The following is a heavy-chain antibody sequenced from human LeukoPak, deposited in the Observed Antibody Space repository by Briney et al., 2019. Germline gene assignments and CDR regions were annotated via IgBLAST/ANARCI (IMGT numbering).Heavy chain of an antibody. CDR1: GFTFSSYA. CDR3: ARDLMATIYYYYGMDV. D-gene: IGHD5-12*01. V-gene: IGHV3-30-3*01. J-gene: IGHJ6*02. Sequence: PGRSLRLSCAASGFTFSSYAMHWVRQAPGKGLEWVTVISYDGSDKYYADSVKGRFTISRDNSKNTLYLQMNRMRAEDTAVYYCARDLMATIYYYYGMDVWGQGTTVTVSS. CDR2: ISYDGSDK.